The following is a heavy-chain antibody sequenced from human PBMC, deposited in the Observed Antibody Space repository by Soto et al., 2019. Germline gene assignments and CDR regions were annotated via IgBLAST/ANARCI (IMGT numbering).Heavy chain of an antibody. D-gene: IGHD3-3*01. CDR2: IWYVGSNK. Sequence: QVQLVESGGGVVQPGRSLRLSCAASGFTFSSYGMHWVRQAPGKGLEWVAVIWYVGSNKYYADSVKGRFTISRDNSKNTLYLQMNSLRAEDTAVYYCARDPLRFLEWLPDYWGQGTLVTVSS. CDR3: ARDPLRFLEWLPDY. V-gene: IGHV3-33*01. CDR1: GFTFSSYG. J-gene: IGHJ4*02.